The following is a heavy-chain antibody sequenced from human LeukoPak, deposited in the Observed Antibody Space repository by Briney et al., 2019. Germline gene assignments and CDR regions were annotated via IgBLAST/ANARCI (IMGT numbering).Heavy chain of an antibody. D-gene: IGHD4-17*01. CDR2: ISSSSSYI. Sequence: GGSLRLSCAASGFTFSSYSMNWVRQAPGKGLEGVSSISSSSSYIYYADSVKGRFTISRDNAKHSLYLQMNSLRAEDTAVYYCAREVTTPSPGAFDIWGQGTMVTVSS. J-gene: IGHJ3*02. CDR1: GFTFSSYS. CDR3: AREVTTPSPGAFDI. V-gene: IGHV3-21*01.